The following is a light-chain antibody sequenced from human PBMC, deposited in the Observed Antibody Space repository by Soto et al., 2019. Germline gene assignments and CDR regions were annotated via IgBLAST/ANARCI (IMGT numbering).Light chain of an antibody. CDR3: SSYTSSYTYV. Sequence: QSVLTQPASVSGSPGQSITISCTGTSDVGGYNYVSWYQQHPGKAPKLIIYEVSNRPSGVSNRFSGSKSGNTASLTISGLQAEDEADYYCSSYTSSYTYVFGTGTKVTVL. CDR1: SDVGGYNY. J-gene: IGLJ1*01. CDR2: EVS. V-gene: IGLV2-14*01.